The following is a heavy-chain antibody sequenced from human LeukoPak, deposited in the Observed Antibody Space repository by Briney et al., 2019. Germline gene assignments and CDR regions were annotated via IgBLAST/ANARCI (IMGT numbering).Heavy chain of an antibody. V-gene: IGHV3-7*01. CDR1: GFTFSSYW. D-gene: IGHD3-3*01. CDR2: IKQDGSEK. CDR3: ASLPTYYDFWSGYYLSWFDP. J-gene: IGHJ5*02. Sequence: GGSLRLSCAASGFTFSSYWMSWVRQAPGKGLEWVANIKQDGSEKYYVDSVKGRFTISRDNAKNSLYLQMNSLRAEDTAVYYCASLPTYYDFWSGYYLSWFDPWGQGTLVTVSS.